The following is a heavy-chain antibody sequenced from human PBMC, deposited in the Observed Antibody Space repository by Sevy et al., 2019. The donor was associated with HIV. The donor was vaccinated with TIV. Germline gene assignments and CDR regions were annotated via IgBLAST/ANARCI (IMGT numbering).Heavy chain of an antibody. CDR1: GFTSSSYE. CDR3: ARDLPPSATTVAHFDY. J-gene: IGHJ4*02. CDR2: ISNSGTTI. D-gene: IGHD4-17*01. Sequence: GGSLRLSCAASGFTSSSYEMNWVRQAPGKGLEWVSYISNSGTTISYSDSVRGRFSISRDNARNSLYLQMNSLRAEDTAGYYCARDLPPSATTVAHFDYWGQGTLVTVSS. V-gene: IGHV3-48*03.